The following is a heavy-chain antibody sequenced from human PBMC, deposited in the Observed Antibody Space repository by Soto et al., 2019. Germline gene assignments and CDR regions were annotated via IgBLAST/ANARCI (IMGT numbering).Heavy chain of an antibody. CDR1: GFTFSNAW. CDR3: TTDLNNWNYYYYYYMDV. Sequence: GGSLRLSCAASGFTFSNAWMSWVRQAPGKGLEWVGRIKSKTDGGTTDYAAPVKGRFTISRDDSKNTLYLQINSLKTEDTAVYYCTTDLNNWNYYYYYYMDVWGKGTTVTVSS. J-gene: IGHJ6*03. D-gene: IGHD1-20*01. CDR2: IKSKTDGGTT. V-gene: IGHV3-15*01.